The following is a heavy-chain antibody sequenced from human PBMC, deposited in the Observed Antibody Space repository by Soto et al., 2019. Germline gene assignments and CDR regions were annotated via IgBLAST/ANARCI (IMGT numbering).Heavy chain of an antibody. Sequence: LSLTCTVSGGSISSYYWSWIRQPPGKGLEWIGYIYYSGSTNYNPSLKSRVTISVDTSKNQFSLKLSSVTAADTAVYYCARDLGEPLPNRFDPWGKGTLVTVSS. V-gene: IGHV4-59*01. D-gene: IGHD2-15*01. CDR1: GGSISSYY. CDR2: IYYSGST. J-gene: IGHJ5*02. CDR3: ARDLGEPLPNRFDP.